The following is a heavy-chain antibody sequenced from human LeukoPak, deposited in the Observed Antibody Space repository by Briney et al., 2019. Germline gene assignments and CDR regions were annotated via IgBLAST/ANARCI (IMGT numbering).Heavy chain of an antibody. CDR1: GGSFSGYH. CDR2: INHSGST. J-gene: IGHJ4*02. CDR3: AREPGFGYSSSWYGHYYFDY. D-gene: IGHD6-13*01. V-gene: IGHV4-34*01. Sequence: PSETLSLTCAVYGGSFSGYHWSWIRQPPGKGLEWIGEINHSGSTNYNPSLRSRVTISVDTSKNQFSLKLSSVTAADTAVYYCAREPGFGYSSSWYGHYYFDYWGQGTLVTVSS.